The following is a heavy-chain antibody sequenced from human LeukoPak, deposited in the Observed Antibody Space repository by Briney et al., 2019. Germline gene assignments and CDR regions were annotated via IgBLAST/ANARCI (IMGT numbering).Heavy chain of an antibody. CDR2: ISYDGRNI. V-gene: IGHV3-30*04. J-gene: IGHJ4*02. CDR1: GFTFSSYA. Sequence: GGSLRLSCAASGFTFSSYAMHWVRQAPGKGLEWVAVISYDGRNIYYADSVKGRFTISRDNSKNTLYLQMNSLRAEDTAVYSCARVFRGYNYGSLFEYWGQGTLVTVSS. CDR3: ARVFRGYNYGSLFEY. D-gene: IGHD5-18*01.